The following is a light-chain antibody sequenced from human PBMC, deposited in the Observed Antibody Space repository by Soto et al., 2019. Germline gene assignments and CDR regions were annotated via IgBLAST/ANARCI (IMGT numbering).Light chain of an antibody. V-gene: IGLV1-51*01. CDR2: DNN. CDR1: SSNIGNNY. CDR3: GTWDSSLNGVV. J-gene: IGLJ2*01. Sequence: QSVLTQPPSVSAAPGQRVTISCSGSSSNIGNNYVSWYRQLPGTAPKLLIYDNNRRPSGISDRFSGSKSGTSATLDNTGLQTGDEADYYCGTWDSSLNGVVFGGGTKLTVL.